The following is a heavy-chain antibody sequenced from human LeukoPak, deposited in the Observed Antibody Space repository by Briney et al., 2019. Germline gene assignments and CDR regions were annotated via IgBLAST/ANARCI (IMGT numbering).Heavy chain of an antibody. CDR1: GGSISSSSYY. D-gene: IGHD1-14*01. CDR3: ARAVPGFDY. CDR2: IYYSGST. Sequence: SETLSLTCTVSGGSISSSSYYWGWIRQPPGKGLEWIGSIYYSGSTYYNPSLKSRVTISVDTSKNQFSLKLSSVTAADTAVYYCARAVPGFDYWGQGTLVTVSS. J-gene: IGHJ4*02. V-gene: IGHV4-39*07.